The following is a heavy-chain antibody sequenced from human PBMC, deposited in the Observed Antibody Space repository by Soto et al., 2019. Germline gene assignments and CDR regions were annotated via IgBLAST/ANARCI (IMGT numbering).Heavy chain of an antibody. D-gene: IGHD4-17*01. J-gene: IGHJ3*02. CDR2: ISTTSSYI. Sequence: EVQLVESGGGLVKPGGSLRLSCEASGFTFRSYSMNWVRQAPGKGLEWVSSISTTSSYIYYGDSVKGRFTISRENAKNSLFLQMNSLRAEDTAIYYCAREGDDYGDYKRAFDIWGQGTRVTVSS. CDR3: AREGDDYGDYKRAFDI. V-gene: IGHV3-21*01. CDR1: GFTFRSYS.